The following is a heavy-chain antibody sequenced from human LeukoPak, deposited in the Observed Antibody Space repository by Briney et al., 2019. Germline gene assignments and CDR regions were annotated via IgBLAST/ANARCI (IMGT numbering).Heavy chain of an antibody. Sequence: GRSLRLSCAASGFTFSNSGVYWVRQAPGKGLEWVAVIWYDGSKRYYADSVKGRFAISRDNSKNTLDLQMNSLRAEDTAVYYCARDPYGDYSPWGQGTLVTVSS. J-gene: IGHJ4*02. CDR1: GFTFSNSG. D-gene: IGHD4-17*01. CDR2: IWYDGSKR. CDR3: ARDPYGDYSP. V-gene: IGHV3-33*01.